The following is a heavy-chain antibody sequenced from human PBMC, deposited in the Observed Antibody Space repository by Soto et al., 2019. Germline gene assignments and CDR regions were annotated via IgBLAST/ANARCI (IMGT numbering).Heavy chain of an antibody. Sequence: GGSLRLSCVASGFTFSNAWMSWVRQAPGKGLEWVGRIKSKTDGGTTDYAAPVKGRFTISRDDSKNTLYLQMNSLKTEDTAVYYCTTLGYCISNSCHQVSYWGQGTLVTVSS. CDR3: TTLGYCISNSCHQVSY. V-gene: IGHV3-15*01. D-gene: IGHD2-2*01. J-gene: IGHJ4*02. CDR1: GFTFSNAW. CDR2: IKSKTDGGTT.